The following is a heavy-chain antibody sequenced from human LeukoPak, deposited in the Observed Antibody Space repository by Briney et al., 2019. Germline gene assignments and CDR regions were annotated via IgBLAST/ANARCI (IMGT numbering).Heavy chain of an antibody. J-gene: IGHJ4*02. CDR3: ARETDYYDSSGYYYFDY. CDR1: GFTFSDYY. Sequence: GGSLRLSCAASGFTFSDYYMSWIRQAPGKGLEWVSYISSSGSTIYYADSVKGRFTISRDNAKNSLYLQMNSLRAEDTAAYYCARETDYYDSSGYYYFDYWGQGTLVTVSS. D-gene: IGHD3-22*01. CDR2: ISSSGSTI. V-gene: IGHV3-11*04.